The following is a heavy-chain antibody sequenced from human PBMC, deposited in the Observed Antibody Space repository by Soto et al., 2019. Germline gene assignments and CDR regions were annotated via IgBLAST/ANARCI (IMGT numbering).Heavy chain of an antibody. D-gene: IGHD6-13*01. Sequence: QVQLVQSGAEGKKPGSSVKVSCKASGGTLNSYTINWVRQAPGHGPEWLGRIIPVLGVANYAQTFQGRVTITADKSTSTVYMELTSLRSEDTAVYYCARSSVAAAGTLGNWGPGTLVTVSS. J-gene: IGHJ4*02. CDR3: ARSSVAAAGTLGN. CDR1: GGTLNSYT. CDR2: IIPVLGVA. V-gene: IGHV1-69*02.